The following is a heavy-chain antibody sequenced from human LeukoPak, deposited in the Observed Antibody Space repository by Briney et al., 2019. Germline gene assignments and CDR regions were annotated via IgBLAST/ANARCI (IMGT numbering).Heavy chain of an antibody. V-gene: IGHV4-38-2*01. CDR3: ARLGDIVATILDY. CDR1: GYSISSGYY. D-gene: IGHD5-12*01. Sequence: PSETLSLTCAVSGYSISSGYYWGWIRQPPGKGLEWIGSIYHSGSTYYNPSLKSRVTISVDTSKSQFSLKLSSVTAADTAVYYCARLGDIVATILDYWGQGTLVTVSS. J-gene: IGHJ4*02. CDR2: IYHSGST.